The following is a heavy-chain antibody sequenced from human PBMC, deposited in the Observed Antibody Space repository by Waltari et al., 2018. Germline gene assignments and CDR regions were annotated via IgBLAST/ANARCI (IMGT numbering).Heavy chain of an antibody. Sequence: EVQLVQSGAEVKKPGESLKISCKGSGYSFTSYWIGWVRQMPGKGLEWMGIIYPGDSDTRYSPSCQGQVTISADKSSSTAYLQWSSLKASDTAMYYCARTVTIFGVGYGMDVWGQGTTVTVSS. CDR1: GYSFTSYW. V-gene: IGHV5-51*01. CDR2: IYPGDSDT. CDR3: ARTVTIFGVGYGMDV. J-gene: IGHJ6*02. D-gene: IGHD3-3*01.